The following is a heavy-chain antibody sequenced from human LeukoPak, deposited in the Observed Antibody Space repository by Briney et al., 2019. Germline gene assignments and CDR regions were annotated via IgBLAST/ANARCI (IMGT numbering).Heavy chain of an antibody. CDR3: ARSQRGYSYGNWFDP. CDR2: IIPILGIA. CDR1: GGTFSSYA. J-gene: IGHJ5*02. V-gene: IGHV1-69*04. Sequence: SVKVSCKASGGTFSSYAISWVRQAPGQGLESMGRIIPILGIANYAQKFQGRVTITADKSTSTAYMELSSLRSEDTAVYYCARSQRGYSYGNWFDPWGQGTLVTVSS. D-gene: IGHD5-18*01.